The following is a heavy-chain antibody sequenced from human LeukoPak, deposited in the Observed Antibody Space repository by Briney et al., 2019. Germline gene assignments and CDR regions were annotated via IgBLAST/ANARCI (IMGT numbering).Heavy chain of an antibody. CDR3: ASLQGGNSDWLDP. D-gene: IGHD4-23*01. V-gene: IGHV1-2*06. Sequence: VASVKVSCTASGYTFTGYYMHWVRQAPGQGLEWMGRINPYNGGTTYAQSFQGRVTLTRDTSITTVYLELTGLRSDDTAVYYCASLQGGNSDWLDPWGQGTLVTVSS. CDR1: GYTFTGYY. CDR2: INPYNGGT. J-gene: IGHJ5*02.